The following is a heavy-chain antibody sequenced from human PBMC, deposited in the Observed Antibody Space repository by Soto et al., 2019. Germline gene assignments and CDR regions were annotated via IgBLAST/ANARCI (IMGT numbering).Heavy chain of an antibody. J-gene: IGHJ4*02. V-gene: IGHV4-31*03. CDR2: IYYSEST. Sequence: QVQLQESGPGLVKPSQTLSLTCTVSGGSISSGGYYWSWVRQHPGKGLEWIGYIYYSESTYSNPSLKSRVTISIDTSKNQFSLKLSSVTAADTAVYYCARYFDWNCDYWGQGTLVTVSS. D-gene: IGHD3-9*01. CDR3: ARYFDWNCDY. CDR1: GGSISSGGYY.